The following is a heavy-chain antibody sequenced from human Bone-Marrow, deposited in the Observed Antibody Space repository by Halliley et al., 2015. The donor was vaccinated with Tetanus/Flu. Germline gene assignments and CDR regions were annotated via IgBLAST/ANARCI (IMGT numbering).Heavy chain of an antibody. J-gene: IGHJ6*02. D-gene: IGHD2-15*01. CDR2: LGNTGGGT. V-gene: IGHV3-23*01. CDR1: GFSFSTYA. Sequence: SLRLSCAASGFSFSTYAMTWVRQAPGKGLEWVSGLGNTGGGTYYADSVKGRFTISRDNSRNTLYLQMNSPRAEDTAVYYCAKDRRSQGVYYYGLDVWSQGTTVAVSS. CDR3: AKDRRSQGVYYYGLDV.